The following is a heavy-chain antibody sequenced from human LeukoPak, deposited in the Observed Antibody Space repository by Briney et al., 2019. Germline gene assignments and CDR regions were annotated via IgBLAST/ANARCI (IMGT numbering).Heavy chain of an antibody. V-gene: IGHV4-31*03. CDR1: GGSISSGGYY. CDR2: IYYSGST. Sequence: SQTLSLTCTVSGGSISSGGYYWSWIRQHPGKGLEWIGYIYYSGSTYYNPSLKSRVTISVDTSKNQFSLKLSSVTAADTAVYYCARAPSQSVTTVTNVDYWGQGTLVTVSS. D-gene: IGHD4-17*01. J-gene: IGHJ4*02. CDR3: ARAPSQSVTTVTNVDY.